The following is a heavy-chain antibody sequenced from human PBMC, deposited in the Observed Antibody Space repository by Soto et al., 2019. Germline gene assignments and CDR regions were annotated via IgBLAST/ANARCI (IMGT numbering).Heavy chain of an antibody. D-gene: IGHD6-13*01. CDR3: ARGLRNPRRCVYIAAAGLDF. CDR1: GGSISSYY. V-gene: IGHV4-59*01. Sequence: SETLSLTCTVSGGSISSYYWSWIRQPPGKGLEWIGYIYYSGSTNYNPSLKSRVTISVDTSKNQFSLKLSSVTAADTAVYYRARGLRNPRRCVYIAAAGLDFWGQGTLVTVSS. CDR2: IYYSGST. J-gene: IGHJ4*02.